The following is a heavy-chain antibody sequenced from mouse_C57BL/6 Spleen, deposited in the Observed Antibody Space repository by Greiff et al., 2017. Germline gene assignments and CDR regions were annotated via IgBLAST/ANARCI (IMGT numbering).Heavy chain of an antibody. J-gene: IGHJ4*01. V-gene: IGHV5-6*01. CDR2: ISSGGSYT. CDR1: GFTFSSYG. Sequence: EVQVVQSGGDLVKPGGSLKLSCAASGFTFSSYGMSWVRQTPDKRLEWVATISSGGSYTYYPDSVKGRFTISRDNAKNTPYLQMSRLKSEDTAMYCGTRLYGSSYYYAMYYWGQGTSVTSSS. CDR3: TRLYGSSYYYAMYY. D-gene: IGHD1-1*01.